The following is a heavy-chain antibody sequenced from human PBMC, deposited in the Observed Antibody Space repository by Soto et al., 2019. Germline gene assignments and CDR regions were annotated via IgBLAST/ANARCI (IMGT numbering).Heavy chain of an antibody. CDR1: GYTFTSYT. J-gene: IGHJ4*02. V-gene: IGHV1-18*04. CDR2: ISAYNGNT. CDR3: ARESSGWYLGSDY. D-gene: IGHD6-19*01. Sequence: GASVKVSCKASGYTFTSYTISWVRQAPGQGLEWMVCISAYNGNTNYAQKLQGRVTMTADTSASTAYMELRSLRSDDTAVYFCARESSGWYLGSDYWGQGTLVTVSS.